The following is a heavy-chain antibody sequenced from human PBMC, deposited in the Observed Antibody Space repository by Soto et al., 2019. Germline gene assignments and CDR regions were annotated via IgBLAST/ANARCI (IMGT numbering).Heavy chain of an antibody. CDR2: SSHDDNSK. CDR3: ATQNYYYGMDG. Sequence: QVQLVESGGGVVQPGRSLRLSCAASGFTFSSYAMHWVRQAPGKGLEWVAVSSHDDNSKYYADSVKGRFTISRDNSKNTVYLQMSSLGAEDRAVYFWATQNYYYGMDGW. V-gene: IGHV3-30-3*01. CDR1: GFTFSSYA. J-gene: IGHJ6*01.